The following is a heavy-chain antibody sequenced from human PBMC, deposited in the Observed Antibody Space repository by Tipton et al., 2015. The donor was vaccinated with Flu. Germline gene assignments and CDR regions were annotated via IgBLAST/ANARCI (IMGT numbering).Heavy chain of an antibody. CDR3: AKDYSSGWEGFDY. D-gene: IGHD6-19*01. V-gene: IGHV1-2*02. CDR2: INPNSGGT. CDR1: GYTFTGDY. J-gene: IGHJ4*02. Sequence: QLVQSGAEVKKPGASVKVSCKASGYTFTGDYMHWVRQAPGQGLEWMGWINPNSGGTNYAQKFQGRVTMTRDTSISTAYMELSKLRSDDTAVYYCAKDYSSGWEGFDYWGQGTLVTVSS.